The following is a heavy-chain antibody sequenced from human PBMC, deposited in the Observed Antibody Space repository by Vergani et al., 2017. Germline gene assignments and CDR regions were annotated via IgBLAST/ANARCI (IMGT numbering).Heavy chain of an antibody. V-gene: IGHV4-31*11. CDR3: ARDRIGSGSGMDV. CDR1: GGSISSGGYS. J-gene: IGHJ6*02. Sequence: QLQLQESGSGLVKPSQTLSLTCAVSGGSISSGGYSWSWIRQHPGKGLEWIGYIYYSGSTYYNPSLKSRVTISVDTSKNQFSLKLSSVTAADTAVYYCARDRIGSGSGMDVWGQGTTVTVSS. D-gene: IGHD3-10*01. CDR2: IYYSGST.